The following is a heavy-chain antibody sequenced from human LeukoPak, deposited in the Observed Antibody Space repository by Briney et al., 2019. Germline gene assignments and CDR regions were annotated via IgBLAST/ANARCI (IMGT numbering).Heavy chain of an antibody. D-gene: IGHD1-26*01. V-gene: IGHV3-43*02. Sequence: GGSLRLSCAASGFTFDDYAMHWVRQGPGKSLEWVSLINENGDVAYYGDSVRGRFTVSRDNAKNSLYLQMNSLTTEDTALYYCAKARWEPNFDYWGQGTLVTVSS. J-gene: IGHJ4*02. CDR1: GFTFDDYA. CDR2: INENGDVA. CDR3: AKARWEPNFDY.